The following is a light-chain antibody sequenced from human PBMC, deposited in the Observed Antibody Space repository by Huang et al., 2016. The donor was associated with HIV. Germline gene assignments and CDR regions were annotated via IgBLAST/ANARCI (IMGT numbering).Light chain of an antibody. V-gene: IGKV3-20*01. CDR3: QQTYSTLT. Sequence: EIVLTQSPGTLSLSPRERATLSCRASQSVSSSYLAWYQQKPGQAPRLLIYGASSRATGIPDRFSGSGSGTDFTLTISSLQPEDVATYYCQQTYSTLTFGPGTKVDIK. CDR1: QSVSSSY. J-gene: IGKJ3*01. CDR2: GAS.